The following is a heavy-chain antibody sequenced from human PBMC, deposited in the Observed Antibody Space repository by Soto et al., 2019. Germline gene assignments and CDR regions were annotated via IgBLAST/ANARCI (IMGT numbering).Heavy chain of an antibody. CDR2: IKSKTDGGTT. D-gene: IGHD6-19*01. Sequence: EVQLVESGGGLVKPGGSLRLSCSASGFTFSNAWMNWVRQAPGKGLEWVGRIKSKTDGGTTDYAAPVKGRFTISRDDSKNTLFLQMNSLKTEDTAVYYCATDRGWLVLSDAFYIWGQGTMVTVSS. CDR3: ATDRGWLVLSDAFYI. CDR1: GFTFSNAW. J-gene: IGHJ3*02. V-gene: IGHV3-15*01.